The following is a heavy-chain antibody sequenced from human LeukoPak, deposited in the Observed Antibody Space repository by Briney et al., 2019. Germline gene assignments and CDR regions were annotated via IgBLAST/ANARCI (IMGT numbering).Heavy chain of an antibody. Sequence: SETLSLTCTVSGGSISSYYWSWFRQPAGKGLEWIGRIYTSGSTNYNPSLKSRVTMSVDTSKNQFSLKMSSVTAADTAVYYCARGPNYDILTGSYIGWFDPWGQGTLVTVSS. V-gene: IGHV4-4*07. CDR1: GGSISSYY. CDR3: ARGPNYDILTGSYIGWFDP. CDR2: IYTSGST. J-gene: IGHJ5*02. D-gene: IGHD3-9*01.